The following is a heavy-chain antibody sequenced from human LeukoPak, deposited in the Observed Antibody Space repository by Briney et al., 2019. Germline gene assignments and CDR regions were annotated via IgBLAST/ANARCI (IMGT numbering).Heavy chain of an antibody. CDR3: ARDPNSAL. CDR1: GGSLSSAY. D-gene: IGHD4-23*01. CDR2: LSPSGTT. Sequence: SETLSLTCTVSGGSLSSAYWSWIRQPAGKGLEWIGRLSPSGTTSYNPSLKGRVTMSVDTSKNQFSPDLRSVTAADTAVYYCARDPNSALWGQGTLDTVSS. J-gene: IGHJ4*02. V-gene: IGHV4-4*07.